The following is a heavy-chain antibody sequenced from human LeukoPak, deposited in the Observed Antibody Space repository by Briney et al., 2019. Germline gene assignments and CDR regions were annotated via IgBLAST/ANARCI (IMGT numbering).Heavy chain of an antibody. D-gene: IGHD3-22*01. CDR3: ARNYYDILTLDY. Sequence: SQTLSLTCAVSGGSISSGGYSWSWIRQPPGKGLEWIGYIYYSGSTYYNPSLKSRVTISVDTSKNQFSLKLSSVTAADTAVYYCARNYYDILTLDYWGQGTLVTVSS. CDR2: IYYSGST. CDR1: GGSISSGGYS. V-gene: IGHV4-30-4*08. J-gene: IGHJ4*02.